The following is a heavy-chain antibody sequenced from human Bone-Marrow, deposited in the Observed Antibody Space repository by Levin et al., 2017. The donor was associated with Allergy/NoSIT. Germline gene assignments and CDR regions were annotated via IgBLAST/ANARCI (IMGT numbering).Heavy chain of an antibody. J-gene: IGHJ4*02. CDR2: IYYSGST. D-gene: IGHD6-13*01. CDR1: GGSISSSSYY. V-gene: IGHV4-39*07. CDR3: ASVAAADLDY. Sequence: SETLSLTCTVSGGSISSSSYYWGWIRQPPGKGLEWIGSIYYSGSTYYNPSLKSRVTISVDTSKNQFSLKLSSVTAADTAVYYCASVAAADLDYWGQGTLVTVSS.